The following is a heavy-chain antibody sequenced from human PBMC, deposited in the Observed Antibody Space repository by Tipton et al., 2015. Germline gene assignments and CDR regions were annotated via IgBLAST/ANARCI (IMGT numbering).Heavy chain of an antibody. Sequence: TLSLTCSVSGGSVSSDSYYWSWIRQPPGKGLEWIGIIYYSGITNYNPSLESRVTISVDMSKNQFSLKLSSVTAADTAVYYCARENQYDLRGFDYWGQGTLVTVSS. V-gene: IGHV4-61*01. D-gene: IGHD3/OR15-3a*01. CDR3: ARENQYDLRGFDY. CDR1: GGSVSSDSYY. CDR2: IYYSGIT. J-gene: IGHJ4*02.